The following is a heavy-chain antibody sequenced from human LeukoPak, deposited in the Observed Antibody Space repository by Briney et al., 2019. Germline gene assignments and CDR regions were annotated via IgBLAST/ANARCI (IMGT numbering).Heavy chain of an antibody. CDR1: GYTFTGYY. Sequence: GASVKVSCKASGYTFTGYYRHWVRQAPGQGLEWMGWINPNSGGTNYAQKFQGRVTMTRDTSISTAYMELSRLRSDDTAVYYCARNFYFDSSGYYHYWGQGTLVTVSS. CDR3: ARNFYFDSSGYYHY. J-gene: IGHJ4*02. CDR2: INPNSGGT. D-gene: IGHD3-22*01. V-gene: IGHV1-2*02.